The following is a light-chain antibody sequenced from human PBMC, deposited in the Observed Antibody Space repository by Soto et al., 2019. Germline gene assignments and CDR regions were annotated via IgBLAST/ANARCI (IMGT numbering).Light chain of an antibody. CDR3: QQYVTSPCI. J-gene: IGKJ2*01. V-gene: IGKV3-20*01. Sequence: DIVLTQSPGTLSLSPGERATLSCRASQSISSSYLAWYQQKPGQAPRLLIHGVSTRATGIPDRFSGSGSGTDFTLTISRLEPEDFAVYYCQQYVTSPCIFGQGTKLEIK. CDR2: GVS. CDR1: QSISSSY.